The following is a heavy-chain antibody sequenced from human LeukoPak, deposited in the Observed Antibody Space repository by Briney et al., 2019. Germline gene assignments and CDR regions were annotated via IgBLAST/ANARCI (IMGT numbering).Heavy chain of an antibody. CDR3: ARHFRDSSGYYPPGYFDL. Sequence: SETLSLSCTVSGGSISSSSYYWGWIRQPPGKGLEWIGSIYYSGSTYYNPSLKSRVTISVDTSKNQFSLKLSSVTAADTAVYYCARHFRDSSGYYPPGYFDLWGRGTLVTVSS. V-gene: IGHV4-39*01. D-gene: IGHD3-22*01. J-gene: IGHJ2*01. CDR2: IYYSGST. CDR1: GGSISSSSYY.